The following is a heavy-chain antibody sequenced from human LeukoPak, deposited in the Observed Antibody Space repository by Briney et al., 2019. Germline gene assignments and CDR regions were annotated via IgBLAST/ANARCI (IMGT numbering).Heavy chain of an antibody. CDR2: IVVGSGNT. D-gene: IGHD3-10*01. CDR1: GFTFTSSA. CDR3: AATPITMFRGARAYGMDV. J-gene: IGHJ6*02. Sequence: GASVKVSCKASGFTFTSSAMQWVRQARGQRLEWIGWIVVGSGNTNYAQKFQERVTITRDMSTSTAYMELSSLRSEDTAVYYCAATPITMFRGARAYGMDVWGQGTTVTVSS. V-gene: IGHV1-58*02.